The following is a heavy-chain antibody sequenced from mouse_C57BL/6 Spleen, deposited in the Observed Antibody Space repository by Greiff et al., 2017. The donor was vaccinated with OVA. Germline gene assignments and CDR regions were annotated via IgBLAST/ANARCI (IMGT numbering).Heavy chain of an antibody. Sequence: VQLQQSGAELVRPGASVTLSCKASGYTFTDYEMHWVKQTPVHGLEWIGAIDPETGGTAYNQKFKGQAILTADKSSSTAYMELRSLTSEDSAVYYCTPGSFDYWGQGTTLTVSS. V-gene: IGHV1-15*01. CDR1: GYTFTDYE. CDR3: TPGSFDY. J-gene: IGHJ2*01. CDR2: IDPETGGT.